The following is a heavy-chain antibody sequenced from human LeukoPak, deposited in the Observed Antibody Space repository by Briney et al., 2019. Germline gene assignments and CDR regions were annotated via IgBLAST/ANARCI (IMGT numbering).Heavy chain of an antibody. CDR2: ISGSGDT. CDR1: GFTFSSYA. CDR3: ARDFDSDRYYDILTGYYTVNDAFDI. J-gene: IGHJ3*02. V-gene: IGHV3-23*01. D-gene: IGHD3-9*01. Sequence: GESLRLSCAASGFTFSSYAMSCVRQAPGKGLEWVSRISGSGDTYYADSVKGRFTISRDNAKNSLYLQMNSLRAEDTAVYYCARDFDSDRYYDILTGYYTVNDAFDIWGQGTMVTVSS.